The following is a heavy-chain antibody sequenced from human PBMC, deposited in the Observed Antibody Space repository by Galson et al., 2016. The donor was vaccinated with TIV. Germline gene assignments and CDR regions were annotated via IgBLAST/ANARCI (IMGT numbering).Heavy chain of an antibody. CDR3: ARFRAAVAGRV. Sequence: SVKVSCKASGYTFPEFYLHWVRQAPGQGLEWMGWINPKNGDTNYAQKFQGRVTLTTDTSITTAFLELKWLRPDDTAVYFCARFRAAVAGRVWGQGTLVTVSS. CDR2: INPKNGDT. J-gene: IGHJ4*02. D-gene: IGHD6-19*01. CDR1: GYTFPEFY. V-gene: IGHV1-2*02.